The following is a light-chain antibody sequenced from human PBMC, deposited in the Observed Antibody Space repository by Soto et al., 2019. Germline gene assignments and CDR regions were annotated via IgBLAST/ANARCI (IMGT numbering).Light chain of an antibody. Sequence: DIVMTQSPDFLAVSLGERATIICKSSQTVLFSSNNKNYVAWYQQKPGQPPKLLIYWASIRDSGVPDRFSGSGSGTDFTLTISSLQAEDVAVYYCQQYYSTPLTFGGGTKGDIK. CDR3: QQYYSTPLT. V-gene: IGKV4-1*01. J-gene: IGKJ4*01. CDR2: WAS. CDR1: QTVLFSSNNKNY.